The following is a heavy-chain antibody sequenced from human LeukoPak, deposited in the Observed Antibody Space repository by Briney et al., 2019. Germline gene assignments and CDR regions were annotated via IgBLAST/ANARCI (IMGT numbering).Heavy chain of an antibody. Sequence: PGGSLRLSCAASGFRFSGDAMFWVRQAPGKGLEWVAVISFDGSHKYYADSVKGRFTISRDNSNNTLYLQMDSLRLEDTAVYYCARDVEWACLDYWGQGTLVTVSS. D-gene: IGHD1-26*01. V-gene: IGHV3-30*04. CDR3: ARDVEWACLDY. J-gene: IGHJ4*02. CDR1: GFRFSGDA. CDR2: ISFDGSHK.